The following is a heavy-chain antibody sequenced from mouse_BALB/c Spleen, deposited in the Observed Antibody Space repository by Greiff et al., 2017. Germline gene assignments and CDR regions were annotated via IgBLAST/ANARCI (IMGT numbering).Heavy chain of an antibody. D-gene: IGHD2-4*01. Sequence: EVKLMESGGGLVKPGGSLKLSCAASGFTFSDYYMYWVRQTPEKRLEWVATISDGGSYTYYPDSVKGRFTISRDNAKNNLYLQMSSLKSEDTAMYYCAREGTMIRGFAYWGQGTLVTVSA. J-gene: IGHJ3*01. CDR1: GFTFSDYY. CDR3: AREGTMIRGFAY. CDR2: ISDGGSYT. V-gene: IGHV5-4*02.